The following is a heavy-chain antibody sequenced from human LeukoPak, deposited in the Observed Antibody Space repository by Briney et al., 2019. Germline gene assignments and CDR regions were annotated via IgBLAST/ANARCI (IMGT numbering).Heavy chain of an antibody. CDR3: AKDPEHGYYFDY. Sequence: PGGSLRLSCAASGFTFSSYAMSWVRQAPGKGLEWVSAISGSGGSTYYADSVKGRFTISRDNSKDTLYLQMNSLRAEDTAVYYCAKDPEHGYYFDYWGQGTLVTVSS. D-gene: IGHD1/OR15-1a*01. CDR1: GFTFSSYA. CDR2: ISGSGGST. V-gene: IGHV3-23*01. J-gene: IGHJ4*02.